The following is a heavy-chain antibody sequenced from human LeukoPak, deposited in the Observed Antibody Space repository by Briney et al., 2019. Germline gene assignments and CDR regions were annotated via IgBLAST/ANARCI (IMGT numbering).Heavy chain of an antibody. J-gene: IGHJ4*02. CDR2: IWCDGSNK. Sequence: PGGSLRLSCAASGFTFSSYGMHWVRQAPGKGLEGVAVIWCDGSNKYYADSVKGRFTISRDNSKNTLYLQMNSLRAEDTAVYYCARGESSKGFDYWGQGTLVTVSS. D-gene: IGHD3-10*01. V-gene: IGHV3-33*01. CDR3: ARGESSKGFDY. CDR1: GFTFSSYG.